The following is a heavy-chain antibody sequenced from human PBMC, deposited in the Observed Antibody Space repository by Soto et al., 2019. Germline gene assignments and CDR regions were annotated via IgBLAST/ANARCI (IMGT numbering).Heavy chain of an antibody. CDR2: ISHSGSA. D-gene: IGHD3-22*01. Sequence: PSETLSLTCAVSGDSVSSNNYWTWVRQPPREGLEWIGEISHSGSAIYNPSLESRATISLDKSRNHFSLILSSVTAADTAVYYCARGLISGYYLYDAFDIWGQGTMVTVSS. CDR1: GDSVSSNNY. J-gene: IGHJ3*02. V-gene: IGHV4-4*02. CDR3: ARGLISGYYLYDAFDI.